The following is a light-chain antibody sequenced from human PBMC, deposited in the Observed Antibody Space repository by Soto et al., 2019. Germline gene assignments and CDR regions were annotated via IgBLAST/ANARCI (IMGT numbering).Light chain of an antibody. CDR2: DVT. V-gene: IGLV2-14*01. Sequence: QSALTQPASVSGSPGQSITISCTGTSSDVGGYNYVSWYQQHPNKAPKLMIYDVTNRPSGVSNRFSGSKSGNTASLTISGLQTDDEAHYYCSSYASSSTVVFGGGTKVTVL. CDR1: SSDVGGYNY. CDR3: SSYASSSTVV. J-gene: IGLJ2*01.